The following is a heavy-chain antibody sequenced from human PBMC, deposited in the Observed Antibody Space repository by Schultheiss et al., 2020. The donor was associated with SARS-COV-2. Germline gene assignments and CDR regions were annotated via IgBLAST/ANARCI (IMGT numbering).Heavy chain of an antibody. Sequence: SETLSLTCTVSGGSISSYYWSWIRQPAGKGLEWIGRIYTSGSTNYNPSLKSRVTMSVDTSKNQFSLKLSSVTAADTAVYYCARGPEGDFWSGYSRGWFDPWGQGTLVTVSS. CDR1: GGSISSYY. J-gene: IGHJ5*02. V-gene: IGHV4-4*07. CDR3: ARGPEGDFWSGYSRGWFDP. D-gene: IGHD3-3*01. CDR2: IYTSGST.